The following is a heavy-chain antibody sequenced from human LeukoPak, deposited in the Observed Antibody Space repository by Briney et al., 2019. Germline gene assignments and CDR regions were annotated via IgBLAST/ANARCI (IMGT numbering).Heavy chain of an antibody. CDR1: GFTFSSYG. CDR3: ARGLRIAARTY. D-gene: IGHD6-6*01. J-gene: IGHJ4*02. Sequence: GSLRLSCAASGFTFSSYGMHWVRPPPGKGLEWIGEINHSGSTNYNPSLKSRVTISVDTSKNQFSLKLSSVTAADTAVYYCARGLRIAARTYWGQGTLVTVSS. CDR2: INHSGST. V-gene: IGHV4-34*01.